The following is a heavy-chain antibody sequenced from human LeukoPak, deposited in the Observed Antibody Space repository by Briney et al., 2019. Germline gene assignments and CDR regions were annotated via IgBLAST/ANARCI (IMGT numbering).Heavy chain of an antibody. D-gene: IGHD6-6*01. CDR1: GFTFSSYA. CDR2: ISGSGGST. J-gene: IGHJ4*02. Sequence: GGSLRLSCAASGFTFSSYAMSWVRQAPGKGLEWVSAISGSGGSTYYADSVKGRFTVSRDNSKNTLYLQMNSLRAEDTAVYYCAKSSSIAARPGYFDYWGQGTLVTVSS. CDR3: AKSSSIAARPGYFDY. V-gene: IGHV3-23*01.